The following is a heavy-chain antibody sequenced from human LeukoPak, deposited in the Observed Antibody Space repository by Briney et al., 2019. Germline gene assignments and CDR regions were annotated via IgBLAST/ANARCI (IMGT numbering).Heavy chain of an antibody. Sequence: PGGSLRLSCAASGFTFSSYAMPWVRQAPGKGLEWVAVISYDGSNKYYADSVKGRFTISRDNSKNTLYLQMNSLRAEDTAVYYCARAPGGYCSSTSCLAYYYGMDVWGQGTTVTVSS. CDR1: GFTFSSYA. CDR2: ISYDGSNK. CDR3: ARAPGGYCSSTSCLAYYYGMDV. V-gene: IGHV3-30-3*01. J-gene: IGHJ6*02. D-gene: IGHD2-2*01.